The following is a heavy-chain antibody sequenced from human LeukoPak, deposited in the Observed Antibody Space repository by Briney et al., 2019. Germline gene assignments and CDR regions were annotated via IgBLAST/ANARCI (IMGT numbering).Heavy chain of an antibody. V-gene: IGHV3-30*03. D-gene: IGHD1-26*01. CDR2: ISYDGSVK. Sequence: PGGSLRLSCAASGFTFSSYGMHWVRQVPGKGLEWVAVISYDGSVKYYADSVKGRFTISRDNSKNTLYLQMNSPRAEDTAVYYCARDITGSYSFDYWGQGSLVIVSS. J-gene: IGHJ4*02. CDR3: ARDITGSYSFDY. CDR1: GFTFSSYG.